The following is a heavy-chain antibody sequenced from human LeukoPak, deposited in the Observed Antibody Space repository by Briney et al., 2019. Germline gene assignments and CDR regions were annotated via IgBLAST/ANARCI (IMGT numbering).Heavy chain of an antibody. D-gene: IGHD2/OR15-2a*01. V-gene: IGHV4-59*08. CDR2: IDYSGST. CDR1: GTSITVYY. J-gene: IGHJ4*02. CDR3: ARRTMGPNYLYYFDY. Sequence: PSETLSLTCFVSGTSITVYYWSWIRQPPGKGLEWIGTIDYSGSTNYSPSLQSRVSMSADTSSNHFSLSLHSVTAADTAVYYCARRTMGPNYLYYFDYWGQGTLVYVSS.